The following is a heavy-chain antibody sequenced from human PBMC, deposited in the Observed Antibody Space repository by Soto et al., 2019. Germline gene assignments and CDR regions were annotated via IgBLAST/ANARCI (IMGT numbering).Heavy chain of an antibody. Sequence: PGGSLRLSCAASVFTFEAYSLHWVRQLRGKGLEWVAGISGDSGSSGYADSVRGRFTVSRDNAKNSLFLQMSSLSPEDTALYYCTKRRSARPGFDAFDLWGQGTMVTVSS. J-gene: IGHJ3*01. CDR3: TKRRSARPGFDAFDL. CDR1: VFTFEAYS. CDR2: ISGDSGSS. V-gene: IGHV3-9*01.